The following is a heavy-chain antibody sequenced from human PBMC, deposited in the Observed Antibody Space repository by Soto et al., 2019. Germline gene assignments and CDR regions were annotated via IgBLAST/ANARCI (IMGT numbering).Heavy chain of an antibody. Sequence: GGSLRLSCAASGFTFDDYAMHWVRQAPGKGLEWVSGISWNSGSIGYADSVKGRFTISRDNAKNSLYLQMNSLRAEDTALYYCAKVFRDQLLFAGEVGIRGAFDIWGQGTMVTVSS. J-gene: IGHJ3*02. CDR2: ISWNSGSI. CDR3: AKVFRDQLLFAGEVGIRGAFDI. D-gene: IGHD2-2*01. V-gene: IGHV3-9*01. CDR1: GFTFDDYA.